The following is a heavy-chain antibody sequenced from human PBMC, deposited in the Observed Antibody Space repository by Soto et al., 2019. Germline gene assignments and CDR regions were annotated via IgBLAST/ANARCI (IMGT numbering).Heavy chain of an antibody. CDR3: ARTLAGYCSGGSCYYYYGMDV. CDR2: INPNSGGT. Sequence: ASVKVSCKASGYTFTGYYMHWVRQAPGQGLEWMGWINPNSGGTNYAQKFQGWVTMTRDTSISTAYMELSRLRSDDTAVYYCARTLAGYCSGGSCYYYYGMDVWGQGTTVTVSS. CDR1: GYTFTGYY. V-gene: IGHV1-2*04. D-gene: IGHD2-15*01. J-gene: IGHJ6*02.